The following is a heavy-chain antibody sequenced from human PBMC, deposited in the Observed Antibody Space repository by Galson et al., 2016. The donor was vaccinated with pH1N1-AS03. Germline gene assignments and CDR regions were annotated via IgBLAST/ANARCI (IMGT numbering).Heavy chain of an antibody. CDR2: IWHDGSEK. J-gene: IGHJ2*01. CDR3: ARARHDYDYIWGTYRYDWYFDL. D-gene: IGHD3-16*02. CDR1: GFTFSSHG. Sequence: SLRLSCAASGFTFSSHGMHWVRQTPGKGLEWVAVIWHDGSEKYYADSVKGRFTISRDNSKNALYLQMNSLRAEDTAVYYFARARHDYDYIWGTYRYDWYFDLWGRGTLVTVSS. V-gene: IGHV3-33*01.